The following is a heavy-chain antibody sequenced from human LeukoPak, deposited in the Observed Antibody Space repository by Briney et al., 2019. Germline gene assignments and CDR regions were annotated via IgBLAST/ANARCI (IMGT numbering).Heavy chain of an antibody. CDR1: GFTFRSFW. CDR2: IKFDGTAT. V-gene: IGHV3-7*01. CDR3: ATDRGWRTSGYYLYYFEY. J-gene: IGHJ4*02. D-gene: IGHD3-3*01. Sequence: GGSLRLTCSGFGFTFRSFWMGWVRQAPGKGLEWVANIKFDGTATNYVDSVRGRFTISRDNAMNSLCLQMSSLRAEDTAVYYCATDRGWRTSGYYLYYFEYWGQGTLVTFSS.